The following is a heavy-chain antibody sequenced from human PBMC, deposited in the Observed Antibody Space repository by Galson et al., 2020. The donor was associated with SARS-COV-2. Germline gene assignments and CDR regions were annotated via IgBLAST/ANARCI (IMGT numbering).Heavy chain of an antibody. CDR1: GFTFTDYY. CDR3: ASGDYGVS. D-gene: IGHD4-17*01. V-gene: IGHV1-2*02. J-gene: IGHJ1*01. Sequence: ASVKVSCKASGFTFTDYYMNWVRQAPGQGLEWVGWINPYSGDTDQAQNFQGRVTMTSDTTINTAYMELSSLRSDDTAINYCASGDYGVSWGQGTLITVSS. CDR2: INPYSGDT.